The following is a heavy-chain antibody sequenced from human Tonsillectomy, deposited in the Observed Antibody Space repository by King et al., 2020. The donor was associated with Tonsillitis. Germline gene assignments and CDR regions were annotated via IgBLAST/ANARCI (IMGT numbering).Heavy chain of an antibody. V-gene: IGHV3-30-3*01. J-gene: IGHJ4*02. CDR1: GFTFSNSA. Sequence: VQLVESGGGVVQPGKSLRLSCAASGFTFSNSAMHWVRQAPGKGLEWVAIISYDGNNNYYADSVKGRFTISRDNSNKTVSLQMNSLRPEDTAVYYCVRDRDLWYGPFYPIGGFAFWGQGTLVTVTS. D-gene: IGHD2-15*01. CDR3: VRDRDLWYGPFYPIGGFAF. CDR2: ISYDGNNN.